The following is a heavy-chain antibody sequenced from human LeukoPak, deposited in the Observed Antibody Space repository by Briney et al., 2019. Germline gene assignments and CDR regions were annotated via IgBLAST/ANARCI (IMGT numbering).Heavy chain of an antibody. Sequence: ASVKVSCKTSGYTFTTYAISWVRQAPGQGLEWMGWINTNTGNPTYAQGFFTGRHVFSLDASVNTAYLQITGLKADDTAVYYCGRDPKLGIRGYTYGYIDFWGQGTLVTVSS. CDR3: GRDPKLGIRGYTYGYIDF. CDR2: INTNTGNP. D-gene: IGHD5-18*01. V-gene: IGHV7-4-1*02. J-gene: IGHJ4*02. CDR1: GYTFTTYA.